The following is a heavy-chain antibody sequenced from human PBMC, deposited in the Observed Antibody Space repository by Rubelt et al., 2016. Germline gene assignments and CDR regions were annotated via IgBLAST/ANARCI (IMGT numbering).Heavy chain of an antibody. V-gene: IGHV4-39*07. D-gene: IGHD4-17*01. CDR2: INHSGST. J-gene: IGHJ4*02. CDR3: ARGGGYGPFL. Sequence: QLQLQESGPGLVKPSETLSLTCTVSGGSINSASYYWVWIRQPPGEGLEWIGEINHSGSTNYNPSLKSRVTISTDASKNQFSLKMTSVTAADTAVYYCARGGGYGPFLWGQGTLVTVSS. CDR1: GGSINSASYY.